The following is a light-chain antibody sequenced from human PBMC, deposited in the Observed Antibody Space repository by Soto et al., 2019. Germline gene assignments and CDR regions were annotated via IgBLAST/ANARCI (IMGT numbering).Light chain of an antibody. CDR1: QSVSNNY. CDR3: QQYRXSGT. Sequence: EIVLTQSPGTLSLSPGEIATLSCRASQSVSNNYLAWYQQKPGQAPRLLIYGASNRATGIPERFSGSGSGTDFTLPISSLEPEDFAVYYCQQYRXSGTCGQGTKV. V-gene: IGKV3-20*01. CDR2: GAS. J-gene: IGKJ1*01.